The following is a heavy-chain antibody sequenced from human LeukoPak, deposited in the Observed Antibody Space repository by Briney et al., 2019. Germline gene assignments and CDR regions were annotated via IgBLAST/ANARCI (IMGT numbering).Heavy chain of an antibody. J-gene: IGHJ2*01. Sequence: SETLSLTCTVSGGSISSYYWSWIRQPPGKGLEWIGYIYHSGSTYYNPSLKSRVTISVDRSKNQFSLKLSSVTAADTAVYYCARKSRDGYNNWYFDLWGRGTLVTVSS. CDR1: GGSISSYY. V-gene: IGHV4-59*12. CDR3: ARKSRDGYNNWYFDL. D-gene: IGHD5-24*01. CDR2: IYHSGST.